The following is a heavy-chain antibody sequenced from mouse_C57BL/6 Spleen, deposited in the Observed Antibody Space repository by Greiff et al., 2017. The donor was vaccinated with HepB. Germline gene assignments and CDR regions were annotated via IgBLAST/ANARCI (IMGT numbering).Heavy chain of an antibody. D-gene: IGHD2-4*01. CDR3: ARDGYDYPFAY. CDR2: ISYDGSN. Sequence: EVQLQQSGPGLVKPSQSLSLTCSVTGYSITSGYYWNWIRQFPGNKLEWMGYISYDGSNNYNPSLKNRISITRDTSKNQFFLKLNSVTTEDTATYYCARDGYDYPFAYWGQGTLVTVSA. J-gene: IGHJ3*01. CDR1: GYSITSGYY. V-gene: IGHV3-6*01.